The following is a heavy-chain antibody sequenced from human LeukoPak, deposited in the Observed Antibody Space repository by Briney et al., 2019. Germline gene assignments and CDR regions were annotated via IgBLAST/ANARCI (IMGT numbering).Heavy chain of an antibody. CDR3: ANLGYCSGGSCYSTDYFDY. D-gene: IGHD2-15*01. CDR1: GFTFSSYA. V-gene: IGHV3-23*01. Sequence: GGSLRLSCAAPGFTFSSYAMSWVRQAPGKGLEWDSAISGSGGSTYYADSVKGRFTISRDNSKNTLYLQMNSLRAEDTAVYYCANLGYCSGGSCYSTDYFDYWGQGTLVTVSS. J-gene: IGHJ4*02. CDR2: ISGSGGST.